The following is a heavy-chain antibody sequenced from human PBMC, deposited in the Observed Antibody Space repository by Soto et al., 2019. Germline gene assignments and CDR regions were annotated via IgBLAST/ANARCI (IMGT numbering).Heavy chain of an antibody. V-gene: IGHV4-34*01. CDR1: GGSFSGYY. D-gene: IGHD2-15*01. CDR3: ARGFNSATQITAHDY. J-gene: IGHJ4*02. Sequence: SETLSLTCAVYGGSFSGYYWSWIRQPPGKGPEWIGEINHSGSTNYNPSLKSRVTISVDTSKNQFSLKLSSVTAADTAVYYCARGFNSATQITAHDYWGQGTLVTVSS. CDR2: INHSGST.